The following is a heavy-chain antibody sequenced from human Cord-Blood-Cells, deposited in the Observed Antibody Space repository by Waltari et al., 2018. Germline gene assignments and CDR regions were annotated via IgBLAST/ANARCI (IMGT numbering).Heavy chain of an antibody. CDR2: ISWNSGSI. J-gene: IGHJ5*02. D-gene: IGHD3-10*01. CDR1: GFTCDDYA. CDR3: AKDSYGSGSLGWFDP. Sequence: EVQLVESGGGLVQPGRSLRLSCAAPGFTCDDYARHVVRSAPGKGLAWVSGISWNSGSIGYADSVKGRFTISRDNAKNSLYLQMNSLRAEDTALYYCAKDSYGSGSLGWFDPWGQGTLVTVSS. V-gene: IGHV3-9*01.